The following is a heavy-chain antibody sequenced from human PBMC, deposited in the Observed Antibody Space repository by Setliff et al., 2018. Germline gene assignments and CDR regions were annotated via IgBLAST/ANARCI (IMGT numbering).Heavy chain of an antibody. V-gene: IGHV3-21*01. CDR1: FAAYT. J-gene: IGHJ1*01. CDR2: ISSASSFI. Sequence: FAAYTMTWVRQAPGKGLEWVASISSASSFIYYADSVKGRFTISRDNAKNSLYLQMNSLRADDTAVYYCARASLGKFGSAVEYFHHWGQGTLVTVS. CDR3: ARASLGKFGSAVEYFHH. D-gene: IGHD2-15*01.